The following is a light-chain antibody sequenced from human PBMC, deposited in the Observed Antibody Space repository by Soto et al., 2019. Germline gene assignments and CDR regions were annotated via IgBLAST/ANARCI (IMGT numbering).Light chain of an antibody. Sequence: DIQMTQSPSSLSASLGDRVTITCQASKDISNYLNWYQQKPGKDPKLLIYDASNLETGVPSRFSGSGSGTDFTFTISSLQPEDIATYYCQQYDHLPPATFGQGTKLEIK. V-gene: IGKV1-33*01. J-gene: IGKJ2*01. CDR3: QQYDHLPPAT. CDR2: DAS. CDR1: KDISNY.